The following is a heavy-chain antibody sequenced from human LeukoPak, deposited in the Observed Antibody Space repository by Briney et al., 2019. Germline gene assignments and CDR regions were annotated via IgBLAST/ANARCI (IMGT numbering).Heavy chain of an antibody. V-gene: IGHV4-59*01. CDR1: GGSIISYY. Sequence: SETLSLTCTVSGGSIISYYWNWIRQPPGKGLEWIGYIDDSGSTSYTPSLKSRFTISVDTSRNQFFLRLSSVTAADTAVYYCARERQQLVYYYYYYYMDVWGKGTTVTVSS. J-gene: IGHJ6*03. D-gene: IGHD6-13*01. CDR3: ARERQQLVYYYYYYYMDV. CDR2: IDDSGST.